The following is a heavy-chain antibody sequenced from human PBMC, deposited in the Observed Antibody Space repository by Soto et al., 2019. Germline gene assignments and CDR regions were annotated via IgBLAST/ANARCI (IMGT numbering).Heavy chain of an antibody. D-gene: IGHD3-3*01. Sequence: SETLSLTCAVYGGSFSGYYWSWIRQPPGKGLEWIGEINHSGSTNYNPSLKSRVTISVDTSKNQFSLKLSSVTAADTAVYYCASSANYDFWSGYYFDYWGQGTLVTVSS. J-gene: IGHJ4*02. CDR3: ASSANYDFWSGYYFDY. CDR2: INHSGST. V-gene: IGHV4-34*01. CDR1: GGSFSGYY.